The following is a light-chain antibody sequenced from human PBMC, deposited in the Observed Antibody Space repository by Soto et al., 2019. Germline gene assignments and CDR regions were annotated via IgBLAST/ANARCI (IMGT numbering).Light chain of an antibody. CDR1: SSDIGGSNW. CDR3: TSHSSSGTLAV. J-gene: IGLJ1*01. V-gene: IGLV2-14*01. Sequence: QSALTQPRSVSGSPGQSITISCNGTSSDIGGSNWVSWYQQHPGRAPKLIIFVVSGRPSGVSDRFSGSRSDNTASLTISGLQAEDEADYYCTSHSSSGTLAVFGTGTKVTVL. CDR2: VVS.